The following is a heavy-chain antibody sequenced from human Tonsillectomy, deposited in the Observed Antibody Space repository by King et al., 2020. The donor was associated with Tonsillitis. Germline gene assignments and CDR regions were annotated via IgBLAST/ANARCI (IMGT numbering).Heavy chain of an antibody. CDR1: GFTFDDYA. V-gene: IGHV3-9*01. D-gene: IGHD4-23*01. CDR2: ISWNSGSI. Sequence: EVQLVESGGGLVQPGRSLRLSCAASGFTFDDYAMHWVRQAPGKCLEWVSSISWNSGSIHYADSVKGRCTISRDNAKNSLYLQMSSLRAEDTALYYCAKDAGWKLLPDAFDFWGQGTMVTVSS. CDR3: AKDAGWKLLPDAFDF. J-gene: IGHJ3*01.